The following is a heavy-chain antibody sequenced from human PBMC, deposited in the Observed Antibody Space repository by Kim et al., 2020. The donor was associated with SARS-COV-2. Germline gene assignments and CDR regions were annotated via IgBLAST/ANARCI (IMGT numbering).Heavy chain of an antibody. CDR2: MHPNNGAT. Sequence: ASVKVSCKASGYTFNVYYMHWVRQAPGQGLEWMGWMHPNNGATGYAPKFQGRVTMTRDTSLSSVSMELTSLTSDDTALYYCVKEGYFESGGSTQGFDYWGQGTLVTVSS. CDR3: VKEGYFESGGSTQGFDY. J-gene: IGHJ4*02. D-gene: IGHD2-15*01. CDR1: GYTFNVYY. V-gene: IGHV1-2*02.